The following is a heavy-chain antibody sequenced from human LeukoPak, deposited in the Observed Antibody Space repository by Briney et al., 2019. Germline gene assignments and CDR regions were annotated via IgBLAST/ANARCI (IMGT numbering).Heavy chain of an antibody. D-gene: IGHD2-8*01. J-gene: IGHJ5*02. CDR3: ARENYCTNGVCWAFDP. CDR2: IYYTGST. CDR1: GGSISSSDYY. V-gene: IGHV4-39*07. Sequence: SETLSLTCTASGGSISSSDYYWSWIRQPPGKGLEWLGNIYYTGSTSYNPSLKSRVTFSVDTFKNQFSLHPNSVTAADTAVYFCARENYCTNGVCWAFDPWGQGTLVTVSS.